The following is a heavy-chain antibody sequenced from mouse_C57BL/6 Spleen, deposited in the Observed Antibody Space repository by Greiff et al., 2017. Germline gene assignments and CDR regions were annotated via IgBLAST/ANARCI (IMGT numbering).Heavy chain of an antibody. V-gene: IGHV2-5*01. D-gene: IGHD1-1*01. J-gene: IGHJ4*01. CDR2: IWRGGST. CDR3: AKTGGTTVGAMDY. CDR1: GFSLTSYG. Sequence: VMLVESGPGLVQPSQSLSITCTVSGFSLTSYGVHWVRQSPGKGLEWLGVIWRGGSTDYNAAFMSRLSITKDNSKSQVFFKMNSLQADDTAIYYCAKTGGTTVGAMDYWGQGTSVTVSS.